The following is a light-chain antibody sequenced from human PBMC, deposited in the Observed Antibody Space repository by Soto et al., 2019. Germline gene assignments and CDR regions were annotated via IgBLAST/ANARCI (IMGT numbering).Light chain of an antibody. CDR3: PQRSNWPPFT. J-gene: IGKJ4*01. V-gene: IGKV3-11*01. CDR1: QSIINY. CDR2: DAS. Sequence: EIVLTQSPATLPLSPGEIATLSCRARQSIINYVAWYQQKPGQAPRLLIYDASKRATDIPDRFIGSGSGTDFTLTISSLEPEDFAVYYCPQRSNWPPFTVGGGTKVEI.